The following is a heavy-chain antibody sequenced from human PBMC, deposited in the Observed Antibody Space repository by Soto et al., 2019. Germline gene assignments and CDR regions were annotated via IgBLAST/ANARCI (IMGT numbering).Heavy chain of an antibody. CDR2: MGYNGFT. D-gene: IGHD3-10*01. V-gene: IGHV4-59*08. CDR1: GGPMNNYY. J-gene: IGHJ6*02. CDR3: ARQGFGELHGLVDV. Sequence: QVQLQESGPGLVKPSETLSLTCTISGGPMNNYYCSWFRQPRGQGLEWIGYMGYNGFTRYNPSLGSWVAXSLDTAKNQFSLNLSSVTAADTALYYCARQGFGELHGLVDVWGQGITVTVSS.